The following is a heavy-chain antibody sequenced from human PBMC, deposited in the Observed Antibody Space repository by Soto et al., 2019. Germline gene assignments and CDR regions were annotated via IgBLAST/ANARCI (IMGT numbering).Heavy chain of an antibody. CDR2: ISAYNGNT. D-gene: IGHD6-13*01. CDR1: GYTFTSYG. CDR3: ARESSSSCHDY. V-gene: IGHV1-18*01. J-gene: IGHJ4*02. Sequence: QVQLVQSGAEVKKPGASVKVSCKASGYTFTSYGISWVRQAPGQGREWMGWISAYNGNTNYAQKLQGRVTMTTDTSTSTAYRELRSLISDDTAVYYCARESSSSCHDYWGQGTLVTVSS.